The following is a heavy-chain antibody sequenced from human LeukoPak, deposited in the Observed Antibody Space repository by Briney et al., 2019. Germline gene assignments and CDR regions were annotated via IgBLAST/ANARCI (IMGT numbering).Heavy chain of an antibody. D-gene: IGHD3-16*01. CDR2: IRSKGYGGTT. CDR3: TKSRYYDYVWGGY. J-gene: IGHJ4*02. CDR1: GFTFGGYA. V-gene: IGHV3-49*03. Sequence: GRSLRLSCTGSGFTFGGYAVTWFRQAPGKGLEWVGFIRSKGYGGTTEYAASVKGRFTISSDDSKSIAYLQMNSLKTEDTAVYYCTKSRYYDYVWGGYWGQGTLVTASS.